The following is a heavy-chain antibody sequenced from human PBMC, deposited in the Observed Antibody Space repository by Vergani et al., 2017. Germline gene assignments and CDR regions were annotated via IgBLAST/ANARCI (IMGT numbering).Heavy chain of an antibody. CDR3: AREGFYDYVWGSYRLRGGYYFDY. D-gene: IGHD3-16*02. V-gene: IGHV1-3*01. Sequence: QVQLVQSGAEVKKPGASVKVSCKASGYTFTSYAMHWVGQAPGQRLEWMGWINAGNGNTKYSQKFQGRVTITRDTSASTAYMELSSLRSEDTAVYYCAREGFYDYVWGSYRLRGGYYFDYWGQGTLVTVSS. CDR2: INAGNGNT. CDR1: GYTFTSYA. J-gene: IGHJ4*02.